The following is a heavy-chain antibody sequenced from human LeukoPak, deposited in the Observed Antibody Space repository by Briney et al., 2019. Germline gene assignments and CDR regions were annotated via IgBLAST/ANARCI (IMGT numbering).Heavy chain of an antibody. CDR3: ARAPPYSSASWGYYGMDV. D-gene: IGHD6-6*01. J-gene: IGHJ6*02. CDR1: GFTFSSYD. V-gene: IGHV3-13*01. Sequence: GGSLRLSCAASGFTFSSYDMHWVRQTTGKGLEWVSSIGIAGDTYYPGSVKGRFTISRENAKNSLYLQMNSLRAGDTAVYYCARAPPYSSASWGYYGMDVWGQGTTVTVSS. CDR2: IGIAGDT.